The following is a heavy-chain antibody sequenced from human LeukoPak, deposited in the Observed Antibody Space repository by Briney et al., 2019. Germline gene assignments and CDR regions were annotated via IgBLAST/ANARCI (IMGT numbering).Heavy chain of an antibody. D-gene: IGHD6-19*01. CDR2: ISSSSSYI. CDR1: GFTVSSNY. CDR3: AKDWSYSGWAYYFDY. Sequence: GGSLRLSCAASGFTVSSNYMNWVRRAPGKGLEWVSSISSSSSYIYYADSVKGRFTISRDNAKNSLYLQMNSLRAEDTAVYYCAKDWSYSGWAYYFDYWGQGILVTVSS. V-gene: IGHV3-21*01. J-gene: IGHJ4*02.